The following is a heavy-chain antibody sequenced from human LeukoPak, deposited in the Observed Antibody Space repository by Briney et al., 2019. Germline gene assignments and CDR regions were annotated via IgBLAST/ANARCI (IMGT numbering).Heavy chain of an antibody. V-gene: IGHV5-51*01. J-gene: IGHJ4*02. D-gene: IGHD2-2*01. CDR1: GYSFTTYW. CDR2: IYPGDSGT. CDR3: ARRQGCSSTSCPPDY. Sequence: GESLKISCRGSGYSFTTYWIGWVRQMPRKGLEWMGIIYPGDSGTRYSPSFPGQVTMSADKSINTAYLQWSSLKASDTAMYYCARRQGCSSTSCPPDYWGQGTLVTVSS.